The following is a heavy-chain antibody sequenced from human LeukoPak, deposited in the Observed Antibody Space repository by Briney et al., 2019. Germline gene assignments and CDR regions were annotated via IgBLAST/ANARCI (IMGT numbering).Heavy chain of an antibody. CDR3: AKGIYYDSSGYLDY. Sequence: GGSLRLSCAVSGFTFSNYGMSWVRQAPGKGLEWVSTISGSGGRTYYADSVKGRFTISRDNSKNTLYLQMNSLRAEDTAVYYCAKGIYYDSSGYLDYWGQGTLVTVSS. V-gene: IGHV3-23*01. CDR1: GFTFSNYG. CDR2: ISGSGGRT. J-gene: IGHJ4*02. D-gene: IGHD3-22*01.